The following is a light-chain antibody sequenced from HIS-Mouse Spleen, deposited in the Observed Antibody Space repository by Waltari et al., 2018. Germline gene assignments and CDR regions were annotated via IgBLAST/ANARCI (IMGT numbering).Light chain of an antibody. Sequence: QSALTQPPSASGSPGQSVTISCTGTSSDGGGSNYVSWYQQHPGKAPKLMIYEVSKRPSGVPDRFSGSKSGNTASLTVSGLQAEDEADYYCSSYAGSNNFDVVFGGGTKLTVL. J-gene: IGLJ2*01. V-gene: IGLV2-8*01. CDR1: SSDGGGSNY. CDR3: SSYAGSNNFDVV. CDR2: EVS.